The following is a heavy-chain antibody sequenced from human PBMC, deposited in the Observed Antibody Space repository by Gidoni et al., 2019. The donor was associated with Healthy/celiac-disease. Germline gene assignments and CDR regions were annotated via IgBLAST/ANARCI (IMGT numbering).Heavy chain of an antibody. CDR2: IGTAGDT. J-gene: IGHJ3*02. Sequence: EVQLVEPGGGLVQPGGSPRLSCASSGLTFSSYDMHGVRQATGKGLEWVSAIGTAGDTYYPGSVKGRFTISRENAKNSLYLQMNSLRAGDTAVYYCARVAAAGTDAFDIWGQGTMVTVSS. CDR1: GLTFSSYD. V-gene: IGHV3-13*04. D-gene: IGHD6-13*01. CDR3: ARVAAAGTDAFDI.